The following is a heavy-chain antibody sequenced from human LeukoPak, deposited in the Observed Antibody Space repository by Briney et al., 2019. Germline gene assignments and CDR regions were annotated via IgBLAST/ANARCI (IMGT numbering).Heavy chain of an antibody. J-gene: IGHJ6*03. CDR2: ISYSGST. D-gene: IGHD2-2*02. Sequence: SETLSLTCTVSGGSISSSSYYWGWIRQPPGKGLEWVGSISYSGSTYYNPSLKSRVTISVDTSKNQFSLKLSSVTAADTAVYYCASLVYCSSTSCYNYYYYYMDVWGKGTTVTVSS. V-gene: IGHV4-39*01. CDR1: GGSISSSSYY. CDR3: ASLVYCSSTSCYNYYYYYMDV.